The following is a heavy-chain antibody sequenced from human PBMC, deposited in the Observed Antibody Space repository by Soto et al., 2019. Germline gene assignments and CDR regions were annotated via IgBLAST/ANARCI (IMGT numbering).Heavy chain of an antibody. J-gene: IGHJ4*02. CDR2: ISSTTNYI. CDR3: ARESEDLTSNFDY. Sequence: SCAXSGFTFTRYSMNWVRQAPGKGLEWVSSISSTTNYIYYGDSMKGRFTISRDNAKNSLYLEMNSLRAEDTAVYYCARESEDLTSNFDYWGQGTLVTVSS. V-gene: IGHV3-21*06. CDR1: GFTFTRYS.